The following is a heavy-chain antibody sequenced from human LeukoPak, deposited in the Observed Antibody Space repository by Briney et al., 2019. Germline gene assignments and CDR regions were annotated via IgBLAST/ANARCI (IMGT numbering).Heavy chain of an antibody. Sequence: SATLSLTCTLSCGSISSNGYYWAWIRQPPGKGLEWIGSMYNTGSMYYNPSLKSRVTISVDTSKNQFSLRLTSVTAADTAVYSCAGGITMVREGRGNPCFLHWGQGTLATVSS. V-gene: IGHV4-39*07. D-gene: IGHD3-10*01. CDR2: MYNTGSM. CDR1: CGSISSNGYY. CDR3: AGGITMVREGRGNPCFLH. J-gene: IGHJ1*01.